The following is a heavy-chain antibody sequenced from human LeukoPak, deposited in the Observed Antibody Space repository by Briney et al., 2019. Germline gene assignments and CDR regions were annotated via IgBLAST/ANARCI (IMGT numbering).Heavy chain of an antibody. CDR1: GFTFSSYG. D-gene: IGHD6-19*01. CDR2: IRYDGSNK. CDR3: ARDYSSGWYVGDAFDI. Sequence: PGGSLRLSCAASGFTFSSYGMHWVRQAPGKGLEWVAFIRYDGSNKYYADSVKGRFTISRDNSKNTLNLQMNSLRTEDTAVYYCARDYSSGWYVGDAFDIWGQGTMVTVSS. V-gene: IGHV3-30*02. J-gene: IGHJ3*02.